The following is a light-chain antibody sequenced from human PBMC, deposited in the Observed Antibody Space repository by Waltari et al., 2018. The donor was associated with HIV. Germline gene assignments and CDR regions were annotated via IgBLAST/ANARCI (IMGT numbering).Light chain of an antibody. J-gene: IGKJ3*01. Sequence: DIQMTQSPSSLSASVGDRVTINCQASQDISSYLNWYQQKPGKAPKLLIYDASDLETGVPSRFSGSGSGTDFNFTISSLQPADIATYYCQQYDNVPVTFGPGTKVEIK. CDR1: QDISSY. CDR3: QQYDNVPVT. CDR2: DAS. V-gene: IGKV1-33*01.